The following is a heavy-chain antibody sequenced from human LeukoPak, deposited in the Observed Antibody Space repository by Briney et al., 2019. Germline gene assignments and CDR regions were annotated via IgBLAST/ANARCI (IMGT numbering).Heavy chain of an antibody. CDR2: IHFRDFET. D-gene: IGHD2-8*02. CDR3: ALGGHGTGYYDV. CDR1: GQSFTNYW. V-gene: IGHV5-51*01. J-gene: IGHJ4*02. Sequence: GESLKISCQGSGQSFTNYWIGWVRQMPGKGLEWMGFIHFRDFETRYGPTFQGQVTISADTSISTAYLRWSSLEASDTGMYYCALGGHGTGYYDVRGQGTLVTVSS.